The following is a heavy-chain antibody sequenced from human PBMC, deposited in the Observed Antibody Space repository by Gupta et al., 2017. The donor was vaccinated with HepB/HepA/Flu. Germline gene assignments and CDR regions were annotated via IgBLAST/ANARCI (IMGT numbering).Heavy chain of an antibody. CDR3: ARQGGYCSSTSCYADWFDP. CDR2: IYYSGST. CDR1: GGSISSYY. J-gene: IGHJ5*02. D-gene: IGHD2-2*01. V-gene: IGHV4-59*08. Sequence: QVQLQESGPGLVKPSETLSLTCTVPGGSISSYYWSWIRQPPGKGLEWIGYIYYSGSTNYNPSLKSRVTISVDTSKNQFSLKLSSVTAADTAVYYCARQGGYCSSTSCYADWFDPWGQGTLVTVSS.